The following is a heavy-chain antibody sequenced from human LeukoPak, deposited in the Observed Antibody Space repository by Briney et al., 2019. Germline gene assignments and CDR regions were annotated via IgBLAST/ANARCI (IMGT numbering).Heavy chain of an antibody. Sequence: RSSETLSLTCTVSGGSISSSSSYWGWIRQPPGKGLEWIGNIYYSGGTNYNPSLKSRVTISVDTSKNQFSLKLSSVTAADTAVYYCARRAWDSQSYFDCWGQGTLVTVSS. V-gene: IGHV4-39*01. CDR2: IYYSGGT. CDR1: GGSISSSSSY. D-gene: IGHD1-26*01. J-gene: IGHJ4*02. CDR3: ARRAWDSQSYFDC.